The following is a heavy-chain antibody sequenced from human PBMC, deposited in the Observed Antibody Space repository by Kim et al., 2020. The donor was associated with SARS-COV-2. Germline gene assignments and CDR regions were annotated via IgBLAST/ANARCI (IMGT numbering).Heavy chain of an antibody. D-gene: IGHD1-26*01. J-gene: IGHJ4*01. CDR2: IWNDGSDK. Sequence: GGSLRLSCAASGFNFNTYGMHWVRQAPGRGLEWVVAIWNDGSDKYYADSVKGRFTISRDNSKNTLYLQMNSLRAEDTAVYYCARDRWDSDNVRLLDYWG. V-gene: IGHV3-33*01. CDR1: GFNFNTYG. CDR3: ARDRWDSDNVRLLDY.